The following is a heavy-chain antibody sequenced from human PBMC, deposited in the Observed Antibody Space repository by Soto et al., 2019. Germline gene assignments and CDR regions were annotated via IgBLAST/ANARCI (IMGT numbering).Heavy chain of an antibody. J-gene: IGHJ6*02. CDR1: GYSFTSYW. Sequence: PGESLKISCNGSGYSFTSYWIGWVRQMPGKGLEWMGIIYPGDSDTRYSPSFQGQVTISADKSISTAYLQWSSLKASDTAMYYCARHNSSSDNYYYYGMDVWGQGTTVTVSS. V-gene: IGHV5-51*01. CDR3: ARHNSSSDNYYYYGMDV. CDR2: IYPGDSDT. D-gene: IGHD6-6*01.